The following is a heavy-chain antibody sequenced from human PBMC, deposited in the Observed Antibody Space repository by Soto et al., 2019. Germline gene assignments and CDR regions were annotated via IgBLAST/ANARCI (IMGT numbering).Heavy chain of an antibody. D-gene: IGHD2-15*01. CDR1: GGTFSSYT. V-gene: IGHV1-69*08. CDR3: ARDGNILGYCSAGSCRTANDAFDI. J-gene: IGHJ3*02. Sequence: QVQLVQSGAEVKKPGSSVKVSCKASGGTFSSYTISWVRQDPGQGLEWMGRIIPILGIANYAQKFQGRVTITADKSTSTAYMELSSLRSEDTAVYYCARDGNILGYCSAGSCRTANDAFDIWGQGTMVTVSS. CDR2: IIPILGIA.